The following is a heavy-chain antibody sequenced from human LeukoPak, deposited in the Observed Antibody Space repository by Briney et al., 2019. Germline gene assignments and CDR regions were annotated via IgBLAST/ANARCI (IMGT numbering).Heavy chain of an antibody. CDR2: IYYSGST. D-gene: IGHD3-22*01. Sequence: SETLSLTCAVYGGSFSGYYWSWLRQPPGKGLEWMGYIYYSGSTNYNPSIKSRVTISVDTSKNQFSLKLSSVTAADTAVYYCATQVYYYDSSGYYYEGAFDIWGQGTMVTVSS. CDR3: ATQVYYYDSSGYYYEGAFDI. J-gene: IGHJ3*02. CDR1: GGSFSGYY. V-gene: IGHV4-59*01.